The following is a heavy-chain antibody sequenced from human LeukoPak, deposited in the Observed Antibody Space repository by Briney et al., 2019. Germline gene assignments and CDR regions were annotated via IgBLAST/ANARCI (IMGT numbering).Heavy chain of an antibody. D-gene: IGHD2-15*01. CDR3: AKDRYCSGGSCYADAFDV. CDR1: GFSFSDYA. J-gene: IGHJ3*01. CDR2: ITGSGGRT. Sequence: GGSLRLSCAASGFSFSDYAMAWVRQAPGEWRQWVADITGSGGRTDHADSVRGRFIISRDNSNNKLYLEMNSLRAEDTAIYFCAKDRYCSGGSCYADAFDVWGQGIMVTVSS. V-gene: IGHV3-23*01.